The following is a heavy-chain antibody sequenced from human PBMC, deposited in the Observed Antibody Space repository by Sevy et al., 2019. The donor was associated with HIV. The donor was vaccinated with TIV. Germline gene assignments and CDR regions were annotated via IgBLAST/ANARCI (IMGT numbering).Heavy chain of an antibody. J-gene: IGHJ3*02. V-gene: IGHV4-38-2*02. CDR1: GYAISSGYY. D-gene: IGHD3-22*01. CDR2: IYHSGST. CDR3: ARSTMIVGAFDI. Sequence: SETLSLTCTVSGYAISSGYYWGWIRHPPGKGLEWIGSIYHSGSTYYNPSLKSRVTISVDTSKNQFSLKLSSVTAADTAVYYCARSTMIVGAFDIWGQGTMVTVSS.